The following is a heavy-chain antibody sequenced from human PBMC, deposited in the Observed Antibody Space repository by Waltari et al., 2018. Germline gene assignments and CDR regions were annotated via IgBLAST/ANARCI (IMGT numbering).Heavy chain of an antibody. CDR3: ARGDCSSTSCYSLES. CDR1: GFTLNDFA. Sequence: QVHLVESGGGVVQSGKSLRLSCAASGFTLNDFAMHWVRQAPGQGLEWVSVISSDGTNKYYADSVKGRFTISRDNSGGTLYLQMNSLRPQDTAIYFCARGDCSSTSCYSLESWGHGTLVTVS. CDR2: ISSDGTNK. J-gene: IGHJ1*01. V-gene: IGHV3-30*01. D-gene: IGHD2-2*01.